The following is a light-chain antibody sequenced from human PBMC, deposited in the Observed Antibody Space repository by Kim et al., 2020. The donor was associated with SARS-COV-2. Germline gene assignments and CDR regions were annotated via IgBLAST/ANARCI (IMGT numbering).Light chain of an antibody. CDR3: QQYDTYPYT. CDR1: QNVNTW. CDR2: KAS. J-gene: IGKJ2*01. V-gene: IGKV1-5*03. Sequence: GDRVTITCRASQNVNTWLAWYQQKLGKAPDLLIYKASRLESGVPSRFSGSGSGTEFTLTISSLQPDDFATYYCQQYDTYPYTFGQGTKLEI.